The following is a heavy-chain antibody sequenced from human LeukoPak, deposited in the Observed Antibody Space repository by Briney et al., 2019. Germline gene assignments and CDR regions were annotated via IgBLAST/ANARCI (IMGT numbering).Heavy chain of an antibody. J-gene: IGHJ2*01. CDR3: ARDRVAAGFDL. CDR2: IYHSGST. Sequence: SETLSLTCAVSGGSISSGGYSWSWIRQPPGKGLEWIGYIYHSGSTNYNPSLKSRVTISVDKSKNQFSLKLSSVTAADTAVYYCARDRVAAGFDLWGRGTLVTVSS. V-gene: IGHV4-30-2*01. CDR1: GGSISSGGYS. D-gene: IGHD3-3*01.